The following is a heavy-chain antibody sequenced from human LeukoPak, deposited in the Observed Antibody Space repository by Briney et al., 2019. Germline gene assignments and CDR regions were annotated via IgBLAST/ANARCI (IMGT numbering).Heavy chain of an antibody. CDR2: INPKTGVT. Sequence: ASVNVSCKASGYTFTDYYLHWVRHAPGHGLEWMGWINPKTGVTKYARNFQGRVPLTRDTSINTAYIEVSRVRSDDTAVFYCARDRAMYRPDLDYWRQGMLVTVSS. CDR3: ARDRAMYRPDLDY. V-gene: IGHV1-2*02. D-gene: IGHD1-14*01. J-gene: IGHJ4*02. CDR1: GYTFTDYY.